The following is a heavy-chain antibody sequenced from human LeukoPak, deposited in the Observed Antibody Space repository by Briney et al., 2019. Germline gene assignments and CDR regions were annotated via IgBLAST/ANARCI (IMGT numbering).Heavy chain of an antibody. CDR1: GGTFSSYA. V-gene: IGHV1-69*01. Sequence: SVKVSCKASGGTFSSYAISWVRQAPGQGLEWMGGIIPIFGTSNYAHKFQGRVTITADESTSTVYMELSSLRSDDTAIYYCAFEGYNYGYNWGQGTLVTVSS. CDR2: IIPIFGTS. CDR3: AFEGYNYGYN. D-gene: IGHD5-18*01. J-gene: IGHJ4*02.